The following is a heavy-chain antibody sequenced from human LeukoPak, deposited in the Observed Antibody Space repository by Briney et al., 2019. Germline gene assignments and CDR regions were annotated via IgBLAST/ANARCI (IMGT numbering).Heavy chain of an antibody. Sequence: SETLSLTCAVYGGSFSGYYWSWIRHPPGKGLELIGEINHSGSTNYNPSLRSRVTISVDTSKNQFSLKLSSVTAADTAVYYCARAPIVVVPAAGTGWFDPWGQGTLVTVSS. D-gene: IGHD2-2*01. CDR2: INHSGST. CDR1: GGSFSGYY. V-gene: IGHV4-34*01. J-gene: IGHJ5*02. CDR3: ARAPIVVVPAAGTGWFDP.